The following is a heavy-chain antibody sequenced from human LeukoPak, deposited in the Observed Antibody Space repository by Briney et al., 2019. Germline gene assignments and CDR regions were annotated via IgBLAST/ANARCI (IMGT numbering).Heavy chain of an antibody. CDR2: ISGSSDST. D-gene: IGHD3-10*02. V-gene: IGHV3-21*01. CDR1: GFTFRNYG. CDR3: AELGITMIGGV. Sequence: GGSLRLSCAASGFTFRNYGMSWVRQAPGKGLEWVSSISGSSDSTYYPDSMKGRFTISRDNAKNSLYLQMNSLRAEDTAVYYCAELGITMIGGVWGKGTTVTISS. J-gene: IGHJ6*04.